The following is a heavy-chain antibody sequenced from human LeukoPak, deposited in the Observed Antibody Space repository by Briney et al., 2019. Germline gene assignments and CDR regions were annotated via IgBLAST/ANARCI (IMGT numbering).Heavy chain of an antibody. CDR3: AKHRGSSGADARPAEY. CDR2: VCSSGSYT. D-gene: IGHD5-12*01. V-gene: IGHV3-23*01. CDR1: GLSLSNYI. Sequence: GGSLRLSCVASGLSLSNYIMSWVRQAPGKGLESVSTVCSSGSYTYYADSVKGRFTISRDNSKNRVCLEVNSLRAEDTAVYYCAKHRGSSGADARPAEYWGQGTLVTVSS. J-gene: IGHJ4*02.